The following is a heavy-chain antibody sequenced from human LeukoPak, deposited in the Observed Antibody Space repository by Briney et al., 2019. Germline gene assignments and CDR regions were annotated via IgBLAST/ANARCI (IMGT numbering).Heavy chain of an antibody. Sequence: GGSLRLSCAASGFTFRNYAMIWIWVRQAPGKGLEWVSALGDNGDTYYADSVKGRFTISRDDSKNTLYLDMNSLRAEDTAVYYCAREGAGDSGRYHSYFDHWGQGTLVTVSS. V-gene: IGHV3-23*01. CDR1: GFTFRNYA. J-gene: IGHJ4*02. CDR3: AREGAGDSGRYHSYFDH. D-gene: IGHD1-1*01. CDR2: LGDNGDT.